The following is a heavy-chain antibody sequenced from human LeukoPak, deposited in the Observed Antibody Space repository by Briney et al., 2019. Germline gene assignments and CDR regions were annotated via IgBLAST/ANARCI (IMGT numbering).Heavy chain of an antibody. J-gene: IGHJ4*02. CDR2: IGYNTGVI. D-gene: IGHD1-14*01. CDR3: VKSIDRTKAPAWGYYFDR. Sequence: PGRSLRLSCAASGFNFNDFAMHWVRQAPGKGLEWVSGIGYNTGVIDYADSVKGRFTISRDNAKNSLYLQMNSLRTEGTAFYYCVKSIDRTKAPAWGYYFDRWGQGTLVTVSS. CDR1: GFNFNDFA. V-gene: IGHV3-9*01.